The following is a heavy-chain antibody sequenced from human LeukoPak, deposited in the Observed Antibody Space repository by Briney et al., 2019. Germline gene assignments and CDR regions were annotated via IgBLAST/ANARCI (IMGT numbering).Heavy chain of an antibody. D-gene: IGHD2-15*01. J-gene: IGHJ5*02. V-gene: IGHV3-48*04. Sequence: GGSLRLSCATSGFTFSADSVSWVRQVPGKGLEWVAFSASSSFTIYYADSVKGRFTISRDNARNSVYLQMNSLRVEDTAIYYCARDLGYCTGGNCYRWFATWGQGTLVTVSS. CDR1: GFTFSADS. CDR3: ARDLGYCTGGNCYRWFAT. CDR2: SASSSFTI.